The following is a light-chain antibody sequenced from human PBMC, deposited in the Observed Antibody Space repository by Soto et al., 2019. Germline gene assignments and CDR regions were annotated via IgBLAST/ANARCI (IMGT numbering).Light chain of an antibody. J-gene: IGKJ1*01. Sequence: EIVLTQSPGTLSLSPGERATLSCRASQSVSNNYLAWYQQKPGQAPRLLIYGASSRATGIPDRFRGSGSGTDFTLTISRLGPEDFAVYYCQQYGHSPRTFGQGTKVDIK. CDR1: QSVSNNY. CDR2: GAS. CDR3: QQYGHSPRT. V-gene: IGKV3-20*01.